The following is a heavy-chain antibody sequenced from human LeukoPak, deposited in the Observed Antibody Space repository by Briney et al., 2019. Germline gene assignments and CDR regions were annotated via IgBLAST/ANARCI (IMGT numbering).Heavy chain of an antibody. CDR3: ARETAVTGSYYFDY. V-gene: IGHV3-9*01. Sequence: PGGSLRLSCAASGFTFDDYAMHWVRQAPGKGLEWVSGISWNSGSIGYADSVKGRFTIPRDNAKNTLYLQMNSLRAEDTAVYYCARETAVTGSYYFDYWGQGTLVTVSS. CDR1: GFTFDDYA. D-gene: IGHD3-9*01. CDR2: ISWNSGSI. J-gene: IGHJ4*02.